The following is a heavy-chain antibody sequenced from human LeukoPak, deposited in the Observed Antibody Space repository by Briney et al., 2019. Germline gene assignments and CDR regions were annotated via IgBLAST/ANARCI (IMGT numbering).Heavy chain of an antibody. J-gene: IGHJ4*02. D-gene: IGHD6-13*01. Sequence: GASVKVSCKASGYTFTSYYMHWVRQAPGQGLEWMGWMNPNSGNTGYAQKFQGRVTMTRNTSISTVYMELSSLRSEDTAVYYCARSDSSSLLRYWGQGTLVTVSS. CDR3: ARSDSSSLLRY. V-gene: IGHV1-8*02. CDR1: GYTFTSYY. CDR2: MNPNSGNT.